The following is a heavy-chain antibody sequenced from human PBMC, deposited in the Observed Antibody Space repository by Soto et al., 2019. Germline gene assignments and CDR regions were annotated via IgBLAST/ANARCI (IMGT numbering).Heavy chain of an antibody. J-gene: IGHJ2*01. CDR1: GLTFNTSG. CDR2: ISYDGATQ. V-gene: IGHV3-30*18. D-gene: IGHD3-3*01. Sequence: GGSLRLSCEVSGLTFNTSGMHWVRQAPGKGLEWLAVISYDGATQYYGDTVKGRFTISRDNSKNTLFLHMGRLRAEDTAMYCCAKDASSGITSFDLWGRGTLVTVSS. CDR3: AKDASSGITSFDL.